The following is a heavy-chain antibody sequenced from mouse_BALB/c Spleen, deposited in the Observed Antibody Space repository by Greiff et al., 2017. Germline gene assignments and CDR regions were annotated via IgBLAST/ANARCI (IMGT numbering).Heavy chain of an antibody. CDR3: ARDGGGNYDGFAY. D-gene: IGHD2-1*01. CDR1: GYSITSGYY. Sequence: DVKLQESGPGLVKPSQSLSLTCSVTGYSITSGYYWNWIRQFPGNKLEWMGYISYDGSNNYNPSLKNRISITRDTSKNQFFLKLNSVTTEDTATYYCARDGGGNYDGFAYWGQGTLVTVSA. J-gene: IGHJ3*01. V-gene: IGHV3-6*02. CDR2: ISYDGSN.